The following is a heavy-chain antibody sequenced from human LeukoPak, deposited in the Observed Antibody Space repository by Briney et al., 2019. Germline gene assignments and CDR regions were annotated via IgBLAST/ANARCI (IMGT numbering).Heavy chain of an antibody. J-gene: IGHJ3*02. D-gene: IGHD2-2*01. CDR2: IRYDGSNK. Sequence: PGGSLRLSCVASGFTFSSYGMHWVRQAPGKGLEWVAFIRYDGSNKYYADSVKGRFTISRDNSKNTLYLQMNSLRAEDTAVYYCAKGYCSSTSCYLGFAFDIWGQGTMVTVSS. CDR1: GFTFSSYG. CDR3: AKGYCSSTSCYLGFAFDI. V-gene: IGHV3-30*02.